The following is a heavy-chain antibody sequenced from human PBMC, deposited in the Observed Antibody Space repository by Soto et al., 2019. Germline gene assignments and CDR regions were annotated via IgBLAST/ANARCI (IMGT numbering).Heavy chain of an antibody. CDR3: ASEYDFWSGYYSY. J-gene: IGHJ4*02. D-gene: IGHD3-3*01. CDR2: INHSGST. Sequence: SETLSLTCAVYGGSFSGYYWSWIRQPPGKGLEWIGEINHSGSTNYNPSLKSQVTISVDTSKNQFSLKLSSVTAADTAVYYCASEYDFWSGYYSYWGQGTLVTVSS. CDR1: GGSFSGYY. V-gene: IGHV4-34*01.